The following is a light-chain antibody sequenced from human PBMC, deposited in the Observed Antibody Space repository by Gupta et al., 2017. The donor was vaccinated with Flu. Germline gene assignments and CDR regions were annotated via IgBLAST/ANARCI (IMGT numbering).Light chain of an antibody. CDR2: KDS. CDR1: ALPKQY. Sequence: SYELTQPPSVSVPPGQTARITCSGDALPKQYAYWYQQKPGQAPVLVIYKDSERPSGIPERFSGSSSGTTVTLTICGVQAEDEADYYCQSADSSGTWVFGGGTKLTVL. J-gene: IGLJ3*02. CDR3: QSADSSGTWV. V-gene: IGLV3-25*02.